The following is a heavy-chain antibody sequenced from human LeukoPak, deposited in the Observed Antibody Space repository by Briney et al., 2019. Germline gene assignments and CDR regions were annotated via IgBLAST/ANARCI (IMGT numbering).Heavy chain of an antibody. D-gene: IGHD3-22*01. J-gene: IGHJ4*02. V-gene: IGHV3-15*01. Sequence: PGGSLRLSCAASGFTFSNAWMSWVRQAPGKGLEWVGRIKSKTDGGTKDYAAPVKGRFTISRDDSKNTLYLQMNSLKTEDTAVYYCTTVPVIVVVIQPDYWGQGTLVTVSS. CDR2: IKSKTDGGTK. CDR3: TTVPVIVVVIQPDY. CDR1: GFTFSNAW.